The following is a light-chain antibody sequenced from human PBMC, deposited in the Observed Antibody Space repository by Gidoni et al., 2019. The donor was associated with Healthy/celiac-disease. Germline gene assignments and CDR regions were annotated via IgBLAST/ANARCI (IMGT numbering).Light chain of an antibody. CDR1: QGVSSY. V-gene: IGKV3-11*01. Sequence: EIELTQSPATLSLSPGERSTLSCRASQGVSSYLAWYQQKPGQATRLLISDASNSATGIPARFIVSASATDFTLPISSRDPEDFSVYYCHQRSNCPYTFGHGTKLDIQ. CDR3: HQRSNCPYT. CDR2: DAS. J-gene: IGKJ2*01.